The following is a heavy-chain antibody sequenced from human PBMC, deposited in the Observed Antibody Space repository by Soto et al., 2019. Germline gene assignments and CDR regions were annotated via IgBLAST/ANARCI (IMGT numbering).Heavy chain of an antibody. J-gene: IGHJ4*02. CDR2: IYYSGST. CDR1: GGSISSSSYY. CDR3: ATYGSGTYKPTTFDY. D-gene: IGHD3-10*01. Sequence: SETLSLTCTVSGGSISSSSYYWSWIRQHPGKGLEWIGYIYYSGSTYYNPSLKSRVTISVDTSKNQFSLKLSSVTAADTAVYYCATYGSGTYKPTTFDYWGQGTLVTVSS. V-gene: IGHV4-31*03.